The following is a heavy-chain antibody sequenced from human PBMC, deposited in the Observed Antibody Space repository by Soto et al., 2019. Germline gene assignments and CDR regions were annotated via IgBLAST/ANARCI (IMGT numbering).Heavy chain of an antibody. D-gene: IGHD3-16*01. Sequence: ASVKVSCKASGGTFSSYAISWVRQAPGQGLEWMGGIIPIFGTANYAKKFQGRVTITADKSTSTAYMELSSLRAEDMAVYYCARPHLGAAGGPFAVNSWGESTLVTVSS. J-gene: IGHJ5*02. CDR1: GGTFSSYA. CDR2: IIPIFGTA. CDR3: ARPHLGAAGGPFAVNS. V-gene: IGHV1-69*06.